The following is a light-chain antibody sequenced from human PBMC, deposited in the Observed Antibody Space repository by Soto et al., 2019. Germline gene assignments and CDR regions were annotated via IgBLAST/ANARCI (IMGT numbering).Light chain of an antibody. CDR3: TSYSSQSSLI. CDR1: MRDVGAYNL. Sequence: QSALTQPASVSGSPGQSITISCAGTMRDVGAYNLVSWYQQHPGRAPQLIIYEIRNRPSGISFRFSGSKSGNTASLTISGLQAEDADDYYCTSYSSQSSLIFGGGTKLTVL. J-gene: IGLJ2*01. V-gene: IGLV2-14*01. CDR2: EIR.